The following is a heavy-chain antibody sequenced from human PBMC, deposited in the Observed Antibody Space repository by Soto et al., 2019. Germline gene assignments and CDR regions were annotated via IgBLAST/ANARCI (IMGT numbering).Heavy chain of an antibody. J-gene: IGHJ4*02. CDR3: ARGQYDYGDFPLLFDY. Sequence: QVQLQESGPGLVKPSQTLSLTCTVSGGSISSGGYYWSWIRQHPGKGLEWIGYIYYSGSTYYNPSLKSRVTISVDTSKNQFSLKLSSVTAADTAVYYCARGQYDYGDFPLLFDYWGQGTLVTVSS. CDR2: IYYSGST. CDR1: GGSISSGGYY. D-gene: IGHD4-17*01. V-gene: IGHV4-31*03.